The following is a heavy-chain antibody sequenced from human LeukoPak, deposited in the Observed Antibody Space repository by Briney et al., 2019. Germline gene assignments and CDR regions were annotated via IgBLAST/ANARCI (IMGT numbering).Heavy chain of an antibody. CDR1: GFSVSSNF. Sequence: GSLRLSCAASGFSVSSNFMTWVRQAPGKGLEWVSVIYNDGSTYYADSVKVRFTISRDNSKNTLYLLMNGLRAEDTAVYYCARLSDTEGSSTCYRASDIWGQGTMVTVSS. D-gene: IGHD2-2*01. CDR3: ARLSDTEGSSTCYRASDI. V-gene: IGHV3-66*04. J-gene: IGHJ3*02. CDR2: IYNDGST.